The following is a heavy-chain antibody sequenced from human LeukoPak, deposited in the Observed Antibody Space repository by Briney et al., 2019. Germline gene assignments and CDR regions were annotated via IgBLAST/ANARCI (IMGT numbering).Heavy chain of an antibody. CDR3: AILGAMTTVTTDDY. J-gene: IGHJ4*02. V-gene: IGHV3-30*03. Sequence: PGGSLRLSCAASGFTFSSYGMHWVRQAPGKGLEWVAVISYDGSNKYYADSVKGRLTISRDNSKNTLYLQMNSLRAEDTAVYYCAILGAMTTVTTDDYWGQGTLVTVSS. CDR2: ISYDGSNK. CDR1: GFTFSSYG. D-gene: IGHD4-17*01.